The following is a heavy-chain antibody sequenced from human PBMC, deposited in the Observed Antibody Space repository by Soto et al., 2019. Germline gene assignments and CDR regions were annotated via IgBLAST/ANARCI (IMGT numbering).Heavy chain of an antibody. J-gene: IGHJ4*02. CDR1: AGLPRRSKHL. D-gene: IGHD3-16*01. V-gene: IGHV4-39*01. Sequence: TGSAGLPRRSKHLLGRLRQDPGKGLEWIGSIYYSGSSYYIPSLKSRVTISVDTSKNQFSLKLSSVTAADTAVYYIARLGDGGDFDYWGQLTLVTV. CDR2: IYYSGSS. CDR3: ARLGDGGDFDY.